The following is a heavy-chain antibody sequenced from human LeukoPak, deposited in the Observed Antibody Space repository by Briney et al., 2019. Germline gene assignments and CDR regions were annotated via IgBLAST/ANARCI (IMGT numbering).Heavy chain of an antibody. D-gene: IGHD2-2*01. V-gene: IGHV3-30*04. CDR1: GFTFSNYY. CDR2: ISYDGSNK. J-gene: IGHJ4*02. Sequence: GESLGLSCAASGFTFSNYYMNWVRQAPGKGLEWVAVISYDGSNKYYADSVKGRFTISRDNSKNTLYLQMNSLRAEDTAVYYCAKLSTSPYYFDYWGQGTLVTVSS. CDR3: AKLSTSPYYFDY.